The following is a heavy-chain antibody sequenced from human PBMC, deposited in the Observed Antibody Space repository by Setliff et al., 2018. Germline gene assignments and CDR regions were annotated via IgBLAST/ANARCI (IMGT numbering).Heavy chain of an antibody. CDR2: VYTSGST. D-gene: IGHD3-3*01. CDR3: ARAFTYYNFWSGYGYGMDV. V-gene: IGHV4-61*02. J-gene: IGHJ6*02. CDR1: GDSISNDTYY. Sequence: SETLSLTCTVSGDSISNDTYYWSWIRQPAGKGLEWIGRVYTSGSTNYNPSLNSRVTISLDTSKNQFSLKLISVTAADTAVYYCARAFTYYNFWSGYGYGMDVWGQGTTVTVSS.